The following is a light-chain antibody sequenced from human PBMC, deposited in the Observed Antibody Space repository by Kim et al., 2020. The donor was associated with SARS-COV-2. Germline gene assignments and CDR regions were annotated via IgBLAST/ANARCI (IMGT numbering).Light chain of an antibody. V-gene: IGKV3-15*01. J-gene: IGKJ1*01. CDR3: QQYNNWPET. Sequence: MSPEERATLSCRASQSISSNLAWYQQRPGQPPRLLIYGASSRATGVPARFSGSGSATEFTLTISSLQSEDFAVYYCQQYNNWPETFGQGTKVEIK. CDR2: GAS. CDR1: QSISSN.